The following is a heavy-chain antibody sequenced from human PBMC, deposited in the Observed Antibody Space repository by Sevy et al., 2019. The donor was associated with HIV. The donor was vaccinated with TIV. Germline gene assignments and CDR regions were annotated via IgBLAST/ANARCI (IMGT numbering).Heavy chain of an antibody. V-gene: IGHV5-51*01. Sequence: GESLKISCKGSGYSFTSYWVDWERQMPGKRLEWMGSVYPGDSDTRYSPSFQGQVTISADKSINTAYLQWSSLKASDTAMYYCGRPAGYYDSSGYSLIDNSGQRTLVTVSS. CDR3: GRPAGYYDSSGYSLIDN. CDR2: VYPGDSDT. D-gene: IGHD3-22*01. J-gene: IGHJ4*02. CDR1: GYSFTSYW.